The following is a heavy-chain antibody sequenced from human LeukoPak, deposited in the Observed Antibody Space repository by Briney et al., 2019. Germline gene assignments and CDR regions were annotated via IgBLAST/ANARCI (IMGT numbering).Heavy chain of an antibody. D-gene: IGHD3-10*01. CDR3: ASLGSGSYYREFDP. CDR1: GYSFSSYW. V-gene: IGHV5-51*07. CDR2: IYPGDSDT. Sequence: GGSLKISCKGSGYSFSSYWIAWVHQMPGKGLEWMGIIYPGDSDTRYSPSFQGQVTISADKSISTAYLQWSSLKASDTAMYYCASLGSGSYYREFDPWGQGTLVTVSS. J-gene: IGHJ5*02.